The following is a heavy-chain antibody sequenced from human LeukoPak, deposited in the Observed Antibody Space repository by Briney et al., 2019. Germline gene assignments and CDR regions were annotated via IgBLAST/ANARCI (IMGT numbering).Heavy chain of an antibody. CDR3: ARGGGDWFDP. CDR2: IYYSGST. J-gene: IGHJ5*02. V-gene: IGHV4-59*01. Sequence: SETLSLTCTVSGGSISSYYWSWIRQPPGKGLEWIGDIYYSGSTNYNPSLKSRVTISVDTSKNQFSLKPSSVTAADTAVYYCARGGGDWFDPWGQGTLVTVSS. D-gene: IGHD3-10*01. CDR1: GGSISSYY.